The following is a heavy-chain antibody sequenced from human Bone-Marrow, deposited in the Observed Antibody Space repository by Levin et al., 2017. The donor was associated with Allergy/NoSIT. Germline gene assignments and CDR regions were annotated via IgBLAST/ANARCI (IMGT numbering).Heavy chain of an antibody. V-gene: IGHV4-61*01. CDR1: GDSVITTNSY. J-gene: IGHJ5*02. CDR3: LRNVESDLYNWFDP. Sequence: PSETLSLTCSVSGDSVITTNSYWNWIRQPPGKRLEWIGSIYHTGTTNYNPSLKSRVTISIDTSKNEFSLRLNSVTAADTAVYYCLRNVESDLYNWFDPWGQGTLVAVSS. CDR2: IYHTGTT. D-gene: IGHD3-16*01.